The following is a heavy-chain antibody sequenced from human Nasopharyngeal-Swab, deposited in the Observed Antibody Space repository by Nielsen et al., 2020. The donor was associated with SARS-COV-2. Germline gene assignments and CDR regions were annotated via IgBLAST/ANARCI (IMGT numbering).Heavy chain of an antibody. Sequence: QVPGQGLEWMGGIIPIFGTANYAQKFQGRVTITADKSTSTAYMELSSLRSEDTAVYYCASPYCSSTSCRLSYYYGMDVWGQGTTVTVSS. V-gene: IGHV1-69*06. CDR2: IIPIFGTA. J-gene: IGHJ6*02. D-gene: IGHD2-2*01. CDR3: ASPYCSSTSCRLSYYYGMDV.